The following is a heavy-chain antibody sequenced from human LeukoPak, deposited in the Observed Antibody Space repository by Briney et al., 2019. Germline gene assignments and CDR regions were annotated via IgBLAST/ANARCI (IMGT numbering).Heavy chain of an antibody. V-gene: IGHV1-2*06. CDR1: GYTFTGYY. D-gene: IGHD2-2*01. CDR2: INPNSGGR. CDR3: ARSDIVVVPAAFYAFDI. Sequence: ASVKVSCKASGYTFTGYYMHWVRQAPGQGLEWMGRINPNSGGRNYAQKFQGRVTMTRDTSISTAYMELSRLRSDDTAVYYCARSDIVVVPAAFYAFDIWGQGTMVTVSS. J-gene: IGHJ3*02.